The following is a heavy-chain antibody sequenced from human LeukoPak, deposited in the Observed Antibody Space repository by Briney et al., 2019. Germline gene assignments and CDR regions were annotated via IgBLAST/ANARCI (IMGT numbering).Heavy chain of an antibody. D-gene: IGHD5-18*01. CDR2: ISSSSSAI. Sequence: GGSLRLSCAAAGFTFSSYSMNWVRQAPGKGLEWVSYISSSSSAIYYADSVKGRFTISRDNVKNSLYLQMNSLRAEDTAVYYCARDWIQLWLLDSWGQGTLVTVSS. CDR1: GFTFSSYS. J-gene: IGHJ4*02. CDR3: ARDWIQLWLLDS. V-gene: IGHV3-48*01.